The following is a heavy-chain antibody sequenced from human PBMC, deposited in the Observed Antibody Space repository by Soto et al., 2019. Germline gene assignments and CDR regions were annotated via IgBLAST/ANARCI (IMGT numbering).Heavy chain of an antibody. D-gene: IGHD2-15*01. CDR1: GYTFTSYG. V-gene: IGHV1-18*04. Sequence: SVKVSCKASGYTFTSYGISWVRQAPGQGLEWMGWISAYNGNTNYAQKLQGRVTMTTDTSTSTAYMELRSLRYDDTAVYYCAREYYCSGGRCYSDWFDPWGQGSLVTVSS. CDR2: ISAYNGNT. J-gene: IGHJ5*02. CDR3: AREYYCSGGRCYSDWFDP.